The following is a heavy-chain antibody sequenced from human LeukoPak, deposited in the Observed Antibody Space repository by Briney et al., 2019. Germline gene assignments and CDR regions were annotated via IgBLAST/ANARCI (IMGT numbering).Heavy chain of an antibody. CDR1: GFTFSDYY. CDR2: INWNGGST. Sequence: GGSLRLSSAASGFTFSDYYMSWIRQAPGKGLEWVSGINWNGGSTRYADSVKGRFTISRDNAKNSLYLQMNSLRVEDTALYYCARSSSGVRGYSGYDWGSDYWGQGTLVTVSS. V-gene: IGHV3-20*03. J-gene: IGHJ4*02. CDR3: ARSSSGVRGYSGYDWGSDY. D-gene: IGHD5-12*01.